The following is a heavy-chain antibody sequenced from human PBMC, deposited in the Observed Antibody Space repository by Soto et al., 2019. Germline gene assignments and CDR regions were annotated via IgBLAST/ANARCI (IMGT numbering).Heavy chain of an antibody. CDR1: GFTFSSYG. Sequence: PGGSLRLSCAASGFTFSSYGMKWVLQAPGKGLEWLSYISSSSSTIYYADSVEGRFTISRDNAKNSLYLQMNSLRDEDTAVYYCARDEITILGRHYYGMGVWGQGTTVTVSS. V-gene: IGHV3-48*02. D-gene: IGHD3-3*01. CDR3: ARDEITILGRHYYGMGV. CDR2: ISSSSSTI. J-gene: IGHJ6*02.